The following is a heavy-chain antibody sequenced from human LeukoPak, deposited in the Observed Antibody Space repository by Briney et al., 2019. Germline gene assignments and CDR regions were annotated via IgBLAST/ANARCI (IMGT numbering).Heavy chain of an antibody. CDR2: IYPGDSDT. J-gene: IGHJ4*02. CDR3: ARRDSSGSQY. CDR1: GYSSTSYW. D-gene: IGHD3-22*01. Sequence: GESLESSCKGSGYSSTSYWIGWVRQIPGKGLEWVGIIYPGDSDTRYSPSFQGQVTISADKSISTAYLQWSSLKASDTAMYYCARRDSSGSQYWGQGTLVTVSS. V-gene: IGHV5-51*01.